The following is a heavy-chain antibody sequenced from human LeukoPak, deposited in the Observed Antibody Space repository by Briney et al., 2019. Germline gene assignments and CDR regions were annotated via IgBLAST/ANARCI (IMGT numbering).Heavy chain of an antibody. CDR2: INHSGST. D-gene: IGHD2-2*02. V-gene: IGHV4-34*01. CDR1: GGSFSGYY. Sequence: SETLSLTCAVYGGSFSGYYWSWIRQPPGKGLEWIGEINHSGSTNYNPSLKSRVTISVDTSKNQFSLKLSSVTAADTAVYYCARGRGYLLLYRNYYFDYWGQGTLVTVSS. CDR3: ARGRGYLLLYRNYYFDY. J-gene: IGHJ4*02.